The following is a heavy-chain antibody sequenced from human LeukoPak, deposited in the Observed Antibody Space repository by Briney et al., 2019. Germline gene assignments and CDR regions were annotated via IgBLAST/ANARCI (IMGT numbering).Heavy chain of an antibody. V-gene: IGHV4-4*02. Sequence: PSGTLSLTCAVSGGSISISSSNWWSWVRQPPGKGLEWIGEINHSGSTNYNPSLKSRVTISVDTSKNQFSLKLSSVTAADTAVYYCARHYYGDYEIDYWGQGTLVTVSS. CDR1: GGSISISSSNW. J-gene: IGHJ4*02. CDR2: INHSGST. CDR3: ARHYYGDYEIDY. D-gene: IGHD4-17*01.